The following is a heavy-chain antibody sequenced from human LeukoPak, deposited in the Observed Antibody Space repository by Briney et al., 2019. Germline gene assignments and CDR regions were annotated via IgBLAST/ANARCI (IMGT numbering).Heavy chain of an antibody. CDR3: ARDRDSSSAGGDY. CDR2: IIPIFGTA. J-gene: IGHJ4*02. D-gene: IGHD6-6*01. V-gene: IGHV1-69*05. CDR1: GGTFTVYA. Sequence: SVNVSSTASGGTFTVYAISWVRQSPGQGLEWMGGIIPIFGTANYAQKFQGRVTITKDESTSTAYMELSSLRAEDTAVYYCARDRDSSSAGGDYWGQGTLVTVYS.